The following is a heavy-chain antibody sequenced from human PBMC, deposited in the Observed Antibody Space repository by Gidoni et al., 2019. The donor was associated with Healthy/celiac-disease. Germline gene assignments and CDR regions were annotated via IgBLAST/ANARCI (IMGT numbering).Heavy chain of an antibody. V-gene: IGHV4-39*01. D-gene: IGHD5-12*01. CDR2: IYYSGST. J-gene: IGHJ5*02. Sequence: LQLQESGPGLVKPSETLYLTCTVSGGSINSSSYYWGWIRQPPGKGLEWIGSIYYSGSTYYNPSLKSRVTISVDTSKNQFSLKLSSVTAEDTAVYYCATHRWLRDQNWFDTWGQGTLVTVSS. CDR3: ATHRWLRDQNWFDT. CDR1: GGSINSSSYY.